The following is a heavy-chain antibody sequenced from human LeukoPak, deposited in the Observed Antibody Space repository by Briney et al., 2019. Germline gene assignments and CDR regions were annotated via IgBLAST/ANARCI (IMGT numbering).Heavy chain of an antibody. CDR1: GFTFSDYY. Sequence: KPGGCLRLSCAASGFTFSDYYMSWIRQAPGKGLEWVSYISSSSSYTNYADSVKGRFTISRDNAKNSLYLQMNSLRAEDTAVYYCARCRTSYDILTGYFKDYWGQGTLVTVSS. J-gene: IGHJ4*02. D-gene: IGHD3-9*01. CDR3: ARCRTSYDILTGYFKDY. V-gene: IGHV3-11*03. CDR2: ISSSSSYT.